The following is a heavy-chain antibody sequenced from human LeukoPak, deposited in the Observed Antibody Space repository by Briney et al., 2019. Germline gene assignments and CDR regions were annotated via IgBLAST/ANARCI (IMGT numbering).Heavy chain of an antibody. J-gene: IGHJ5*02. V-gene: IGHV3-9*01. Sequence: PGRSLRLSCAASGFTFDDYAMHWVRQAPGKGLEWVSGISWNGGSIGYADSVKGRFTISRDNAKNSLYLQMNSLRAEDTALYYCAKDSGSGWNWFDPWGQGTLVTVSS. CDR3: AKDSGSGWNWFDP. D-gene: IGHD6-19*01. CDR2: ISWNGGSI. CDR1: GFTFDDYA.